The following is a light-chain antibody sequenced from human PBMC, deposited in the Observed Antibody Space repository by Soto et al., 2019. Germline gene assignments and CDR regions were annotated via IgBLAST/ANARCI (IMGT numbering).Light chain of an antibody. CDR1: QTIINF. CDR2: GSS. CDR3: QQSYSTPALT. J-gene: IGKJ4*01. Sequence: DIQMSQPPSSLSASVGDRVTITCRASQTIINFLNWVQQKPGEAPRLLIFGSSSLQSGVPSRFSGSGAGTDFTPTISNLQPEDFATYYCQQSYSTPALTFGGGTKVDIK. V-gene: IGKV1-39*01.